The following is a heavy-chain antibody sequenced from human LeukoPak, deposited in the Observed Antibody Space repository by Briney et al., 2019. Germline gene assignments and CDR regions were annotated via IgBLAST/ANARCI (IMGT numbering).Heavy chain of an antibody. J-gene: IGHJ6*02. D-gene: IGHD3-10*01. Sequence: PGGSLRLSRAASGFTVSSNYMSWVRQAPGKGLEWVSVIYSGGSTYYADSVRGRFAISRHNSKNTLYLQMNSLRAEDTAVYYCARVGPLYYHYGMDVWGQGTTVTVSS. CDR3: ARVGPLYYHYGMDV. CDR1: GFTVSSNY. V-gene: IGHV3-53*04. CDR2: IYSGGST.